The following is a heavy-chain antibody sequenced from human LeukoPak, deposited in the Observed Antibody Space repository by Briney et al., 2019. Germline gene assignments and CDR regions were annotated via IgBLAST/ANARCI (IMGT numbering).Heavy chain of an antibody. V-gene: IGHV3-23*01. CDR3: AKDSPRRAAGAPSSFDY. CDR2: ISGSGVST. J-gene: IGHJ4*02. CDR1: GFTFRTSG. D-gene: IGHD1-26*01. Sequence: GGSLRLSCAASGFTFRTSGMSWVRQAPGKGLEWVSAISGSGVSTYYADSVKGRFTISRDNSKNTLYLQMNSLRAEDTAVYYCAKDSPRRAAGAPSSFDYWGQGTLVTVSS.